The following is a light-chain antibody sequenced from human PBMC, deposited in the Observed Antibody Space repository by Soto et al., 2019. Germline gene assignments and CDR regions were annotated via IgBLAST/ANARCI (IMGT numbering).Light chain of an antibody. J-gene: IGKJ1*01. V-gene: IGKV3-20*01. CDR1: QSVISNY. CDR2: GAS. CDR3: QQYGNSPWT. Sequence: EIVLTQSPGTLSLSPGERATLSCRASQSVISNYLAWYQQRPGQAPRLPIYGASIRATGIPDTFSGGGSGTDFTLTISRLEPEDFAVYYCQQYGNSPWTFGQGTKVDIK.